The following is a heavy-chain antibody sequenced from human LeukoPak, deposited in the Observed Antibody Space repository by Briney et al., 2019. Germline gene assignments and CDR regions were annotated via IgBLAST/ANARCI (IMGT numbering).Heavy chain of an antibody. D-gene: IGHD6-19*01. CDR1: GFTFSSYS. CDR3: ARGTLTMIIAVAGTSDY. V-gene: IGHV3-21*01. CDR2: ISSSSSYI. J-gene: IGHJ4*02. Sequence: PGGSLRLSCAASGFTFSSYSMNWVRQAPGKGLEWVSSISSSSSYIYYADSVKGRFTISRDNAKNSLYLQMNSLRAEDTAVYYCARGTLTMIIAVAGTSDYWGQGTLVTVSS.